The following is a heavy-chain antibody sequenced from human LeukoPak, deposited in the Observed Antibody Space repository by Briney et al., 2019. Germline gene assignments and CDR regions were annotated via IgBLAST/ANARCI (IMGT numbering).Heavy chain of an antibody. Sequence: ESGPTLVNPTQTLTLTCTFSGFSLSTSGVGVGWIRQPPGKALESLALIYWDDDKRYSPSLKSRLTIPKDTYKNQVVLTMTNMDPVDTATYYCARIVLRYLDWLLNFDYWGQGTLVTVSS. D-gene: IGHD3-9*01. CDR1: GFSLSTSGVG. CDR2: IYWDDDK. V-gene: IGHV2-5*02. J-gene: IGHJ4*02. CDR3: ARIVLRYLDWLLNFDY.